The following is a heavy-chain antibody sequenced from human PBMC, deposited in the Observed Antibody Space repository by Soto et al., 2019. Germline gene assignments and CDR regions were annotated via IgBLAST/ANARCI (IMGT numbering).Heavy chain of an antibody. J-gene: IGHJ4*02. CDR2: IWYDGSNK. CDR1: GFTFSSYG. V-gene: IGHV3-33*01. D-gene: IGHD6-19*01. CDR3: ARDSGSGWLLFDY. Sequence: QVQLVESGGGVVQPGRSLRLSCAASGFTFSSYGMHWVRQAPGKGLEWVAVIWYDGSNKYYADSVKGRFTISRDNSKNTLYLQMNSLRAEDTAVYYWARDSGSGWLLFDYWGQGTLVTVSS.